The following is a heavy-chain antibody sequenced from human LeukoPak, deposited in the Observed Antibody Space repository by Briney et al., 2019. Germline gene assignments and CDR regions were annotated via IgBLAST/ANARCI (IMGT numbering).Heavy chain of an antibody. CDR3: ARGLAAAGPYYYYYYMDV. D-gene: IGHD6-13*01. Sequence: SETLSLTCTVSGGSISSYYWSWLRQPPGKGLEWIGHIYTSGSTNYNPSLKSRVTISVDTSKNQFSLKLSSVTAADTAVYYCARGLAAAGPYYYYYYMDVWGKGTTVTVSS. CDR2: IYTSGST. J-gene: IGHJ6*03. CDR1: GGSISSYY. V-gene: IGHV4-4*09.